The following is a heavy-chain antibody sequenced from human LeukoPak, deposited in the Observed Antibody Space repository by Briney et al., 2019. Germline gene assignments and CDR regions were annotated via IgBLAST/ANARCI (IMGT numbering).Heavy chain of an antibody. CDR2: INQHGGDI. J-gene: IGHJ5*02. V-gene: IGHV3-7*01. CDR1: GFTFSTPT. Sequence: GESLRLSCEASGFTFSTPTMHWVRQAPGKGLEWVANINQHGGDIHYVDSVKGRFTISRDNAKNSLYLQMNSLRAEDTAVYYCARGQRDCSRPSCYGYWFDPWGQGTMVTVSS. D-gene: IGHD2-2*01. CDR3: ARGQRDCSRPSCYGYWFDP.